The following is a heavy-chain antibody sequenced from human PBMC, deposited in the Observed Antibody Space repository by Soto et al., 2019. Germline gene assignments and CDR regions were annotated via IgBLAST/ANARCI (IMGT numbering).Heavy chain of an antibody. CDR1: GYKFTSYW. D-gene: IGHD3-10*01. CDR3: ATEQWFGELNYYYYGMDV. J-gene: IGHJ6*02. CDR2: TDPSDSYT. V-gene: IGHV5-10-1*01. Sequence: GESLKISCKGSGYKFTSYWISCVRQMPGKGLEWMGRTDPSDSYTKYSPSFQGHVTISADKSISTAYLQWSSLKASDTAIYYCATEQWFGELNYYYYGMDVWGQGTTVTVSS.